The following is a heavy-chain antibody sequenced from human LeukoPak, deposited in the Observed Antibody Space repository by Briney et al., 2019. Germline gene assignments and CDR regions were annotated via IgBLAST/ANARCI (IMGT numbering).Heavy chain of an antibody. D-gene: IGHD3-22*01. J-gene: IGHJ4*02. CDR3: ARDSSGSKALDY. Sequence: SETLSLPITVSGGSISSSYWSWIRPPAGKGLEWIGRIYTIGRNNYNPALESRVTMSVDTSKNQFSLKLSSVTAADTAVYNCARDSSGSKALDYWGQGTLVTVSS. CDR1: GGSISSSY. CDR2: IYTIGRN. V-gene: IGHV4-4*07.